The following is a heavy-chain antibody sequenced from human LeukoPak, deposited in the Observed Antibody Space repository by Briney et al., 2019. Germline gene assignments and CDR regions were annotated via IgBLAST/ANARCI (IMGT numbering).Heavy chain of an antibody. J-gene: IGHJ5*02. CDR2: IYYSGST. CDR3: AKDIGILWFGELFHNWFDP. CDR1: GGSISSGGYY. D-gene: IGHD3-10*01. Sequence: SETLSLTCTVSGGSISSGGYYWSWIRQHPGKGLESNGNIYYSGSTYYNPSLRSRVTISVDTSKNQFSLKLSSVTAADTAVYYCAKDIGILWFGELFHNWFDPGGQGTLVTVSS. V-gene: IGHV4-31*03.